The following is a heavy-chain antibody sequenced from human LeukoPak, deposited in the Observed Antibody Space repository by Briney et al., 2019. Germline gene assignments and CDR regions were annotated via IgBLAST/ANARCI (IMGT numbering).Heavy chain of an antibody. D-gene: IGHD6-19*01. Sequence: PSETLSLTCTVSGGSISTNNYYWGWIRQPPGKGLEWIGHIYYDGRTYYNPSLKSRVTMSVDTSKNQFSLKLSSVTAADTAVYYCATAVSGTSDFDYWGQGTLVTVSS. CDR3: ATAVSGTSDFDY. J-gene: IGHJ4*02. CDR1: GGSISTNNYY. V-gene: IGHV4-39*07. CDR2: IYYDGRT.